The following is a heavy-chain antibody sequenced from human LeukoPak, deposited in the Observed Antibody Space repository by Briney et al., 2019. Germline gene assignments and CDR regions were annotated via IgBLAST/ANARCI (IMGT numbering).Heavy chain of an antibody. J-gene: IGHJ4*02. V-gene: IGHV3-23*01. D-gene: IGHD2-8*02. CDR1: GFTFSTYA. Sequence: EGSLRLSCAASGFTFSTYAMSWVRQAPGKGLEWVAGITGSTGNTYHADSVRGRFTISRDNSKNTLYLQMNSLRAEDTAMYYCAKTPLATCTGVKCYPFDCWGQGTLVTVSS. CDR2: ITGSTGNT. CDR3: AKTPLATCTGVKCYPFDC.